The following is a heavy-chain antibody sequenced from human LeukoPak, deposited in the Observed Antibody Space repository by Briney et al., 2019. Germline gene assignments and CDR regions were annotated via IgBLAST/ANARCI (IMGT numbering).Heavy chain of an antibody. J-gene: IGHJ4*02. V-gene: IGHV1-2*02. CDR2: INPNSGGT. D-gene: IGHD5-12*01. CDR3: ARDRAVATIGGVDY. CDR1: GYTFTGYY. Sequence: ASVKVSCKASGYTFTGYYMHWVRQAPGQGLEWMGWINPNSGGTNYAQKFQGRVTMTRDTSISTAYMELSRLRSDDTAVYYCARDRAVATIGGVDYWGQGTLVTVSS.